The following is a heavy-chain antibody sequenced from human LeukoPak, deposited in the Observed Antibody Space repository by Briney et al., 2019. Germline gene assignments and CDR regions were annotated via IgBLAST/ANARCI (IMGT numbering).Heavy chain of an antibody. V-gene: IGHV4-4*02. D-gene: IGHD3-22*01. CDR3: ASRIIMTVGNSAFDI. CDR1: GGSISSNNW. J-gene: IGHJ3*02. CDR2: IYHSGST. Sequence: SETLSLTCAVSGGSISSNNWWSWVRQPPGKGLEWIGEIYHSGSTNYNPSLKSRVIISVDKSKNQFSLKLSSVTAADAAFYYCASRIIMTVGNSAFDIWGQGTMVTVSS.